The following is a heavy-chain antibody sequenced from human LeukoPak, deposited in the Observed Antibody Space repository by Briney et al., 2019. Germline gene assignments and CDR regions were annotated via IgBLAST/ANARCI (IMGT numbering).Heavy chain of an antibody. CDR1: GFTFSSHW. V-gene: IGHV3-7*01. J-gene: IGHJ4*02. CDR2: VNPDGSVK. D-gene: IGHD5-24*01. Sequence: GGSLRLSCAASGFTFSSHWMDWVRQAPGKGLEWVANVNPDGSVKHYVDSVKGRFTISRDNTKNSLYLEMNSLRAEDTAVSYCAKNFGWQQFDYWGQGTLVTVSS. CDR3: AKNFGWQQFDY.